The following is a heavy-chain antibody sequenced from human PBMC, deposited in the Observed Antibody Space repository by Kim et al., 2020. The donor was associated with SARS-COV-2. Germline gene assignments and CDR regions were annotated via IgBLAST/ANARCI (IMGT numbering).Heavy chain of an antibody. V-gene: IGHV3-7*01. CDR2: IKQDGSEK. J-gene: IGHJ4*02. Sequence: GGSLRLSCAASGFTFSSYWMSWVRQAPGKGLEWVANIKQDGSEKYYVDSVKGRFTISRDNAKNSLYLQMNSLRAEDTAVYYCASTSGGFGELLKSPEPASDYWGQGTLVTVSS. D-gene: IGHD3-10*01. CDR3: ASTSGGFGELLKSPEPASDY. CDR1: GFTFSSYW.